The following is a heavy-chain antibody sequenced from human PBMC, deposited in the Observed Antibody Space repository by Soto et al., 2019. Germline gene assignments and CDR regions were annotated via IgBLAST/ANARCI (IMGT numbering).Heavy chain of an antibody. D-gene: IGHD1-1*01. CDR1: GFNFSTYG. J-gene: IGHJ4*02. V-gene: IGHV3-33*01. Sequence: GGSLRLSCAASGFNFSTYGMHWVRQAPGKGLEWVAVIYYDGSTKYYADSVKGRFTVSRDNSKNTMFLQMNSLRAEDTALYYCARDFPQKWNAVGFDYWGQGTLVTVSS. CDR2: IYYDGSTK. CDR3: ARDFPQKWNAVGFDY.